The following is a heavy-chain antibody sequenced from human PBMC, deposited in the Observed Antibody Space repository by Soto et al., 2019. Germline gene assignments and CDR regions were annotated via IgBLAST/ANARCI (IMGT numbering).Heavy chain of an antibody. J-gene: IGHJ4*02. CDR1: GFTFSSYW. Sequence: GGSLRLSCAVSGFTFSSYWMSWVRQAPGRGLEWVATIAHDGSEKFYVDSVKGRFTVSRDNAKNSLYLQVNSLRAEDTAVYYCARDVRQLYDYWGQGALVTVSS. CDR2: IAHDGSEK. CDR3: ARDVRQLYDY. D-gene: IGHD6-13*01. V-gene: IGHV3-7*01.